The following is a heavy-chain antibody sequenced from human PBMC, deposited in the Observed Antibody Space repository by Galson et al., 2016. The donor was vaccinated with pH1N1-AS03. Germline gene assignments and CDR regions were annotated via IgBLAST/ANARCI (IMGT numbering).Heavy chain of an antibody. Sequence: SLRLFCAASGFAFDDYAVHWVRQRPGKGLEWVAGISWNSGRMGYADFVKGRFIISRDNAKNSVYLQMSSLRAEDTAVYYCAKEKSPGVAATEVYCFESWGQGALVTVSS. V-gene: IGHV3-9*01. CDR1: GFAFDDYA. D-gene: IGHD3-3*01. CDR3: AKEKSPGVAATEVYCFES. J-gene: IGHJ4*02. CDR2: ISWNSGRM.